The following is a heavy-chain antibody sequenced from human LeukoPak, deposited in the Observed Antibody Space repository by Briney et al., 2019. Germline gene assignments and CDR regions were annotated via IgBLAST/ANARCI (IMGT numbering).Heavy chain of an antibody. Sequence: GGSLRLSCAASGFTFSSYGMHWVRKAPGKGLEWVAFIRYDGSNKYYADSVKGRFTISRDNPKNLLFLQINSLRVEDTAVYYCARETPRRGETRDGYRWGQGTLVTVSS. V-gene: IGHV3-30*02. J-gene: IGHJ4*02. CDR3: ARETPRRGETRDGYR. CDR1: GFTFSSYG. CDR2: IRYDGSNK. D-gene: IGHD5-24*01.